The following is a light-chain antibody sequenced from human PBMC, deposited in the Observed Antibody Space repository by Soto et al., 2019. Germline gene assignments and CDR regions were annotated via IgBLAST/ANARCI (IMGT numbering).Light chain of an antibody. V-gene: IGKV3-20*01. CDR1: QTISSNF. CDR2: GTS. Sequence: EIVLTQSPGTLSVSPGERATLSCRTSQTISSNFLAWYQQKPGQAPSLLIYGTSNRATGIPDRFSGSGSGTDFTLTISSLDPEDSAIYYCQQYGGWTFGQGTKVEIK. J-gene: IGKJ1*01. CDR3: QQYGGWT.